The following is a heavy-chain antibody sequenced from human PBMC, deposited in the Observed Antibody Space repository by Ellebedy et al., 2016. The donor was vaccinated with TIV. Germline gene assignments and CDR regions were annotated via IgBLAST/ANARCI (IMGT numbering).Heavy chain of an antibody. J-gene: IGHJ4*02. V-gene: IGHV4-34*01. CDR2: INDSGTT. CDR1: VASFSGLY. D-gene: IGHD3-22*01. CDR3: ARGRRQSETSAYYLYY. Sequence: SETLSLXXAVYVASFSGLYWNRTPKPPGNGLEWTGEINDSGTTKYNPSLKSRVTISADKTKNQFSLKLTSVTAADTAVYYCARGRRQSETSAYYLYYWGQGTLATVSS.